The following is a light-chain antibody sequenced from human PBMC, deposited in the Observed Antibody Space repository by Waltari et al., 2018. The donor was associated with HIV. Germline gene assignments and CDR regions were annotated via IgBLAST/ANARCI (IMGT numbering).Light chain of an antibody. CDR1: KLGDKY. V-gene: IGLV3-1*01. Sequence: SFELTQPPAVSVSAGQTASIPCSGDKLGDKYACWYQQKPGQSPVLVIYQDNKRPSGIPARFSGSNSGNTATLTISGTQAMDEADYYCQAWDSSVVFGGGTKLTVL. J-gene: IGLJ2*01. CDR2: QDN. CDR3: QAWDSSVV.